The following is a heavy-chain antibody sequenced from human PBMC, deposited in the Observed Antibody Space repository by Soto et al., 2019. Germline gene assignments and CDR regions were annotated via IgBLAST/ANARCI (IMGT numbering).Heavy chain of an antibody. Sequence: GASVKVSCKASGFSFTGYYIHWLRQAPGQGLEWMGWINAHSGGTEYAQKFQGRVTMTRDTSITTAYMELSGLRSDDTAVYYCARDVAPYYDLLTGSPPGYWGQGTLVTVSS. D-gene: IGHD3-9*01. V-gene: IGHV1-2*02. CDR1: GFSFTGYY. J-gene: IGHJ4*02. CDR3: ARDVAPYYDLLTGSPPGY. CDR2: INAHSGGT.